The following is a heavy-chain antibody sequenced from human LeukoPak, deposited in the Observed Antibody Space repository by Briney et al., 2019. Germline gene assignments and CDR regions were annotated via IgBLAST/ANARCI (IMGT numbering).Heavy chain of an antibody. D-gene: IGHD3-10*01. CDR2: LSSSSSTI. V-gene: IGHV3-48*04. J-gene: IGHJ4*02. Sequence: GGSLRLSCAASEFTGFTFSGSAMSWVRQAPGKGLEWVSFLSSSSSTIYYADSVKGRFTISRDNAKNSLYLQMNSLRAEDTAVYYCARGDDPYGAGSSYFDYWGQGTLVTVSS. CDR3: ARGDDPYGAGSSYFDY. CDR1: EFTGFTFSGSA.